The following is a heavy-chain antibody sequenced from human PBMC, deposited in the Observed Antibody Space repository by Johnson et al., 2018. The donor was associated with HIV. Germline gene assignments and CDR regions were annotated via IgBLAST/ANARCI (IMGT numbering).Heavy chain of an antibody. J-gene: IGHJ3*01. CDR2: IKSKGDVGTT. Sequence: EVQLVESGGGLVKPGGSLRPSFAASGFPSRNAGMTWVRQAPGKGVEGVGHIKSKGDVGTTDSAAPVKGRFPFSGDVSKSMVYLQMNSLKTEDTAVYYCTTKIPHYYDSSGYYYNVFDLWGQGTMVTVSS. D-gene: IGHD3-22*01. V-gene: IGHV3-15*01. CDR3: TTKIPHYYDSSGYYYNVFDL. CDR1: GFPSRNAG.